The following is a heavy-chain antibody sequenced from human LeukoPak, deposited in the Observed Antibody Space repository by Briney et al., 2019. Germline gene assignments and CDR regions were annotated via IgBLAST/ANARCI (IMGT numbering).Heavy chain of an antibody. CDR1: GGSISSGGYY. J-gene: IGHJ5*02. V-gene: IGHV4-31*03. CDR3: ARALTPDNWFDP. Sequence: PSETLSLTYTVSGGSISSGGYYWSWIRQHPGKGLEWIGYIYYSGSTYYNPSLKSRVTISVDTSKNQFSLKLSSVTAADTAVYYCARALTPDNWFDPWGQGTLVTVSS. CDR2: IYYSGST.